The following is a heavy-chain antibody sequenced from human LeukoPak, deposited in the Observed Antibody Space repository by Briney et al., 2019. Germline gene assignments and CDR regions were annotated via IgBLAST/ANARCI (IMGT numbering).Heavy chain of an antibody. CDR2: IYYSGST. CDR3: ARRDYDILTGYSYYFDY. V-gene: IGHV4-39*01. CDR1: GGSISSSSYY. D-gene: IGHD3-9*01. Sequence: ETLSLTCTVSGGSISSSSYYWGWIRQPPGKGLEWIGSIYYSGSTYYNPSLKSRVTISVDTSKNQFSLKLSSVTAADTAVYCCARRDYDILTGYSYYFDYWGQGTLVTVSS. J-gene: IGHJ4*02.